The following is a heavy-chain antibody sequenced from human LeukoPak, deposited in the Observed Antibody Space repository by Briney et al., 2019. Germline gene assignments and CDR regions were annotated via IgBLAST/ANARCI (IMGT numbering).Heavy chain of an antibody. CDR2: IKRKTDGETT. D-gene: IGHD1/OR15-1a*01. V-gene: IGHV3-15*01. CDR1: GFTFSDAW. Sequence: GGSLRLSCAASGFTFSDAWMTWVRQAPGKGLEWVGRIKRKTDGETTDYAAPVKGRFTISRDDSKNSLYLQMNSLRTEDTAAYYCATAGITGTEINYWGQGTLVTVSS. CDR3: ATAGITGTEINY. J-gene: IGHJ4*02.